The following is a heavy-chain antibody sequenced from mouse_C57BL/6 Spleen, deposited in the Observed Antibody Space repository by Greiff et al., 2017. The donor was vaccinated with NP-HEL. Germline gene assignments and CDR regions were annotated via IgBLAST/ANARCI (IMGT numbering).Heavy chain of an antibody. Sequence: QVQLQQSGAELVRPGTSVKVSCKASGYAFTNYLIEWVKQRPGQGLEWIGVINPGSGGTNYNEKFKGKATLTADKSSSTAYMQLSSLTSEDSAVYVCARHYDGLFDYWGQGTTLTVSS. D-gene: IGHD1-2*01. CDR2: INPGSGGT. CDR3: ARHYDGLFDY. CDR1: GYAFTNYL. J-gene: IGHJ2*01. V-gene: IGHV1-54*01.